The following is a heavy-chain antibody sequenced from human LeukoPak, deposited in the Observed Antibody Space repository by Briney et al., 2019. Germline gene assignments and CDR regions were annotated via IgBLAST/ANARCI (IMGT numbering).Heavy chain of an antibody. V-gene: IGHV3-74*01. CDR3: ARAVTYFYGSVTYDWFDP. CDR2: IESDGST. Sequence: GGSLRLSCAASGFIFSSYWMHWVRQTPGKGLMWVSRIESDGSTIYADSVKDRFTISRDNGKNTVYLQMNSLRVDDTAMYYCARAVTYFYGSVTYDWFDPWGQGTLVTVSS. J-gene: IGHJ5*02. D-gene: IGHD3-10*01. CDR1: GFIFSSYW.